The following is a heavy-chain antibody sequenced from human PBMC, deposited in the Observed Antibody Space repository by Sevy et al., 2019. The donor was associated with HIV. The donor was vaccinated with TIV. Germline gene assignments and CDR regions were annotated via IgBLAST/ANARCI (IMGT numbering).Heavy chain of an antibody. D-gene: IGHD6-13*01. J-gene: IGHJ4*02. CDR3: ARGARTDLYSSSWYISSFDY. CDR1: GGSISSGGYY. Sequence: SETLSLTCTVSGGSISSGGYYWSWIRQHPGKGLEWIGYIYYSGSTYYNPSLKSRVTISVDTSKNQFSLKLSSVTAADTAVYYYARGARTDLYSSSWYISSFDYWGQGTLVTV. V-gene: IGHV4-31*03. CDR2: IYYSGST.